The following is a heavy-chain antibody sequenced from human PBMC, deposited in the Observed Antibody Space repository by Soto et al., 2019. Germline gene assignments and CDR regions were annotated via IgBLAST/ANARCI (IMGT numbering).Heavy chain of an antibody. V-gene: IGHV3-23*01. CDR1: GFTFSSYA. J-gene: IGHJ6*02. Sequence: GGSLRLSCAASGFTFSSYAMSWVRQAPGKGLEWVSAISGSGGSTYYADSVKGRFTISRDNSKNTLYLQRNSLRAEDTAVYYCAKGLTFGGVIVIPDGMDVWGQGTTVTVSS. CDR3: AKGLTFGGVIVIPDGMDV. CDR2: ISGSGGST. D-gene: IGHD3-16*02.